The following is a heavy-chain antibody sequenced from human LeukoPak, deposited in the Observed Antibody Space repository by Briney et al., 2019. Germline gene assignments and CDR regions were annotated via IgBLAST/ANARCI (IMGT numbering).Heavy chain of an antibody. J-gene: IGHJ4*02. D-gene: IGHD6-19*01. V-gene: IGHV4-4*07. Sequence: SETLSLTCTVSGVSMSSYDWSWVRQPAGKGLEWVGRIYTSGITNYNPSLKSRVTMSVDTSKHQFSLKLSSVTPADTAVYYCAREGEGGIAVAGTYFDYWGQGTLVTVSS. CDR2: IYTSGIT. CDR3: AREGEGGIAVAGTYFDY. CDR1: GVSMSSYD.